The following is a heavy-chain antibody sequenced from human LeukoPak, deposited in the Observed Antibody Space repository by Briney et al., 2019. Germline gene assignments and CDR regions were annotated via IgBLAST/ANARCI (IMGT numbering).Heavy chain of an antibody. Sequence: SETLSLTCSVSGGSMKNSFWSWIRQPPGKGLEWIGYISDSGITNYNPSLKSRVSFSVDTSKGHFYLNLRSVTAADTALYFCARNRFYLSGAYYFDPWGRGTLVTVSS. CDR1: GGSMKNSF. V-gene: IGHV4-59*01. J-gene: IGHJ5*02. D-gene: IGHD3-22*01. CDR3: ARNRFYLSGAYYFDP. CDR2: ISDSGIT.